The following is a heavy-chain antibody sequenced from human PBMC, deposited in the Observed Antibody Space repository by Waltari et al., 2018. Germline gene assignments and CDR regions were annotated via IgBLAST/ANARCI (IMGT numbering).Heavy chain of an antibody. CDR3: ARDVIWGTDIVVVPADY. V-gene: IGHV4-38-2*02. CDR2: IYHSGST. D-gene: IGHD2-2*01. CDR1: GYSISSGYY. J-gene: IGHJ4*02. Sequence: QVQLQESGPGLVKPSETLSLTCTVSGYSISSGYYWGWIRQPPGKGLEWIGSIYHSGSTCDNPYLKSRVTIAVYTSKNQFSLKLSSVTAADTAVYYCARDVIWGTDIVVVPADYWGQGTLVTVSS.